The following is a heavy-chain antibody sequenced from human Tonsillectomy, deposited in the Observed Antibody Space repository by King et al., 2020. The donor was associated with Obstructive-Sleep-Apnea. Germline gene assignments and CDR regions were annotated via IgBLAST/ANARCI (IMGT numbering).Heavy chain of an antibody. J-gene: IGHJ1*01. CDR1: GVSISRYY. Sequence: QLQESGPGLVKPSETLSLTCSVSGVSISRYYWSWIRQPPGKGLEWIGYIYYGGSTNYNPSLKSRVTMSVDTSKNQFSLKLSSVTAADTAVYYCARGDYDILTGYPLQCFQDWGQGTLVTVSS. D-gene: IGHD3-9*01. CDR3: ARGDYDILTGYPLQCFQD. V-gene: IGHV4-59*01. CDR2: IYYGGST.